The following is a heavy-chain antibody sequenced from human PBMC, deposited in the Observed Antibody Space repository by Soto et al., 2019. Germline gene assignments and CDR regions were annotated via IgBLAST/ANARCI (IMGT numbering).Heavy chain of an antibody. CDR1: GGSVSSGSYY. V-gene: IGHV4-61*01. CDR3: ARGISSSWYSRWFDP. D-gene: IGHD6-13*01. CDR2: IYYSGST. J-gene: IGHJ5*02. Sequence: SETLSLTCAVYGGSVSSGSYYWSWIRQPPGKGLEWIGYIYYSGSTNYNPSLKSRVTISVDTSKNQFSLKLSSVTAADTAVYYCARGISSSWYSRWFDPWGQGTLVTVSS.